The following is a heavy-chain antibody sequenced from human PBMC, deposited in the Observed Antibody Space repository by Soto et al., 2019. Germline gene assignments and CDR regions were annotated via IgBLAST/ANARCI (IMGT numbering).Heavy chain of an antibody. V-gene: IGHV4-31*03. Sequence: SETLSLTCTVSGGSISSGGYYWSWIRQHPGKGLEWIGYIYYSGSTYYNPSLKSRVTISVDTSKNQFSLKLSSVTAADTAVYYCASARYGSGSYTRTYYFDYWGQGTLVTVSS. CDR2: IYYSGST. CDR1: GGSISSGGYY. J-gene: IGHJ4*02. D-gene: IGHD3-10*01. CDR3: ASARYGSGSYTRTYYFDY.